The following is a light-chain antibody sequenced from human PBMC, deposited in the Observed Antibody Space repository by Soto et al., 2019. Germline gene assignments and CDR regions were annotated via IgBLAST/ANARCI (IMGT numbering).Light chain of an antibody. CDR1: SSDVGAYDY. Sequence: QSALTQPASVSGSPGQSITISCTGTSSDVGAYDYVSWYQQHPDKAPKLMIYEVSKRPSGVSNRFSGSKSVNTATLTISGLQAEDEADYYCSSYTSSSTRVFGTGTKLTVL. V-gene: IGLV2-14*03. CDR3: SSYTSSSTRV. CDR2: EVS. J-gene: IGLJ1*01.